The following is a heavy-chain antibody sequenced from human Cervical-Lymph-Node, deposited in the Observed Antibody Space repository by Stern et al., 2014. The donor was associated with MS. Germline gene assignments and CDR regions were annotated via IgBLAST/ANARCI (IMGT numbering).Heavy chain of an antibody. D-gene: IGHD2-15*01. V-gene: IGHV1-18*01. CDR2: VNSYNGNT. CDR3: ARVNRGLQLSLEDY. J-gene: IGHJ4*02. CDR1: GYTFTTYG. Sequence: VQLVQSGAEVKKPGASVKVSCKASGYTFTTYGISWVRQAPGQGLEWMGWVNSYNGNTHYAQKFQDRVTMTTDTSPTTAYMELRSLRSDDTAIYYCARVNRGLQLSLEDYWGQGTLVTVSS.